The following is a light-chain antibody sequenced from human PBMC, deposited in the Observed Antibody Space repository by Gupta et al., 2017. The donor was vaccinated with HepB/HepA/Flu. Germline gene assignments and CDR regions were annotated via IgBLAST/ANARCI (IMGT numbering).Light chain of an antibody. J-gene: IGKJ2*01. CDR2: KGS. CDR3: RQGKHCPYT. V-gene: IGKV2-30*01. CDR1: QSLGYKDDGTTN. Sequence: VVMTQCSRSLPVTLGQPAFISCRYSQSLGYKDDGTTNLNWFHQRPGQSPRRLIYKGSNRDSGVPERFSGSGSGTYFTLRISRGEAEDLGFYYCRQGKHCPYTFGQGTKMEI.